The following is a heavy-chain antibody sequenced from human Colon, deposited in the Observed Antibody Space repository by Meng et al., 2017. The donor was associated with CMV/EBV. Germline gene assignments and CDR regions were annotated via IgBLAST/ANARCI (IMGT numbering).Heavy chain of an antibody. CDR2: ISRSGTTI. CDR3: ARDSPSGYSESDV. Sequence: GGSLRLSCAASGFTLSDYYMSWIRQAPGTGLEWISYISRSGTTIYYADSVKGRFTISRDNAKNSLYLQMNSLRAEDTALYYCARDSPSGYSESDVWGQGTTVTVSS. CDR1: GFTLSDYY. V-gene: IGHV3-11*01. J-gene: IGHJ6*02. D-gene: IGHD5-18*01.